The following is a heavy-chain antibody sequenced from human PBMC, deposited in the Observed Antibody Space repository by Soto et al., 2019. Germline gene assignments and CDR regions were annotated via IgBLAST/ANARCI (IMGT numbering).Heavy chain of an antibody. CDR3: ARAGDPGWFDP. J-gene: IGHJ5*02. CDR2: INHSGST. CDR1: GGSFSGYY. V-gene: IGHV4-34*01. Sequence: SETLSLTCAVYGGSFSGYYWSWIRQPPGKGLEWIGEINHSGSTNYNPSLKSRVTISVDTSKNQFSLKLSSVTAADTAVYYCARAGDPGWFDPWGQGTLVTVSS. D-gene: IGHD2-21*02.